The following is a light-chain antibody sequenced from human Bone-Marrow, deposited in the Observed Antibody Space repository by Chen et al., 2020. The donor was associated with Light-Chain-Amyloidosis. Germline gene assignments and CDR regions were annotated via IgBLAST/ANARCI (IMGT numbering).Light chain of an antibody. CDR2: RDT. Sequence: ELTQPPSVSVSPGQTARITCSGDDLPTKYAYWYQQKPGQAPVLVIHRDTERPSGISERFSGSSSGTTATLTISGVQAEDEADYHCQSADCSGTYEVIFGGGTKLTVL. CDR1: DLPTKY. V-gene: IGLV3-25*03. CDR3: QSADCSGTYEVI. J-gene: IGLJ2*01.